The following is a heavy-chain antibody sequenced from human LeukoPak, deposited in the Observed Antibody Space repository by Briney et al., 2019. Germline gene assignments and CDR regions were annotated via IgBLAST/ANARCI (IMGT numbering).Heavy chain of an antibody. CDR2: IYHSGST. V-gene: IGHV4-39*07. D-gene: IGHD3-3*02. CDR3: VSIGLGFDY. J-gene: IGHJ4*02. CDR1: GCSISSSSYY. Sequence: SETLSLTCTVSGCSISSSSYYWGWIRQPPGKGLEWIGSIYHSGSTYYNPSLKSRVTISVDTSKNQYSLKLSSVTAADTAVYCCVSIGLGFDYWGQGTLVTVSS.